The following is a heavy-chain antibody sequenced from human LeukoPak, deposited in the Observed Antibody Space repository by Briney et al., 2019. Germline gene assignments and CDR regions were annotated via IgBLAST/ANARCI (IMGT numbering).Heavy chain of an antibody. CDR3: AIERGQGLDY. CDR2: IYYSAST. D-gene: IGHD3-16*01. Sequence: SETLSLTCTVSGASISSDYYSWSWIRQPPGRGLEWIGYIYYSASTSYNPSLKSRLTISIDTSKNQFSLKLSSVTAADTAVYYGAIERGQGLDYWGQGTLVTVSS. J-gene: IGHJ4*02. CDR1: GASISSDYYS. V-gene: IGHV4-30-4*01.